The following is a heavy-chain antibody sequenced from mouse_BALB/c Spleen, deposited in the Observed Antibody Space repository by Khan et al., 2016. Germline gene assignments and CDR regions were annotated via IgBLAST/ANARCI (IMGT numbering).Heavy chain of an antibody. CDR2: INTYSGES. D-gene: IGHD1-1*01. CDR1: GYTFTNYG. CDR3: ARYRYYYGSSRYFDV. Sequence: QIQLVQSGPELKKPGKTVKISCKASGYTFTNYGMNWVKQAPGKGLKWMGWINTYSGESTYADDFKGRFAFSLETSANTAYLQINNLKTEDTATYFFARYRYYYGSSRYFDVWGAGTTVTVSS. J-gene: IGHJ1*01. V-gene: IGHV9-3-1*01.